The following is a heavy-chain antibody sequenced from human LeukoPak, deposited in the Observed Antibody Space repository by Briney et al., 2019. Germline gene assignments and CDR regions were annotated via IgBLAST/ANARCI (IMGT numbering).Heavy chain of an antibody. Sequence: PGGSLRLSCAASGFTFSSYAMSWVRQAPGKGLGWVSAISGSGGSTYYADSVKGRFTISRDNSKNTLYLQMNSLRAEDTAVYYCAKDGGYCSSTSCKHDAFDIWGQGTMVTVSS. J-gene: IGHJ3*02. CDR2: ISGSGGST. V-gene: IGHV3-23*01. CDR3: AKDGGYCSSTSCKHDAFDI. D-gene: IGHD2-2*01. CDR1: GFTFSSYA.